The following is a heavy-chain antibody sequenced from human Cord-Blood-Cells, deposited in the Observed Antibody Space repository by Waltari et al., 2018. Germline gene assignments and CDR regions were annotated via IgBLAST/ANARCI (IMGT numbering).Heavy chain of an antibody. Sequence: EVQLVESGGGLVQPGGSLRLSCAASGFTVSSNYMSWVRQAPGKGLEWVSVIYSGGSTYDTDSVKGRFTISRHNSKNTLYLQMNNLRAEDTAVYYCARDGSNWDSDAFDIWGQGTMVTVSS. J-gene: IGHJ3*02. CDR1: GFTVSSNY. V-gene: IGHV3-53*04. CDR2: IYSGGST. CDR3: ARDGSNWDSDAFDI. D-gene: IGHD1-7*01.